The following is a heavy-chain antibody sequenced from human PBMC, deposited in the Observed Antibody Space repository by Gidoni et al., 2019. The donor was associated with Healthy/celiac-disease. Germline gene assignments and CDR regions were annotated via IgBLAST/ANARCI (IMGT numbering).Heavy chain of an antibody. D-gene: IGHD3-16*01. J-gene: IGHJ5*02. CDR2: IYWDDDK. CDR1: GFSLSTSGVG. Sequence: QITLKESGPTLVKPTQTLTLTCTFSGFSLSTSGVGVGWIRQPPGKALEWLALIYWDDDKRYSPSLKSRLTIIKDTSKNQVVLTMTNMDPVDTATYYCAHRRGGQYTYNWFDPWGQGTLVTVSS. V-gene: IGHV2-5*02. CDR3: AHRRGGQYTYNWFDP.